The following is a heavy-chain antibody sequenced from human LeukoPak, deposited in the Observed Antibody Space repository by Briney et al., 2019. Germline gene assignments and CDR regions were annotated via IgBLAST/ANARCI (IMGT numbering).Heavy chain of an antibody. CDR2: INNDGSST. V-gene: IGHV3-74*01. J-gene: IGHJ5*02. CDR1: RFTFSSYW. D-gene: IGHD6-13*01. CDR3: ARPTKEGSSWYWWFDP. Sequence: GGSLRLSCAASRFTFSSYWMHWVRQAPGKGLVWVSRINNDGSSTSYADSVKGRFTISRDNAKNTLYLQMNSLGAEDTAVYYCARPTKEGSSWYWWFDPWGQGTLVTVSS.